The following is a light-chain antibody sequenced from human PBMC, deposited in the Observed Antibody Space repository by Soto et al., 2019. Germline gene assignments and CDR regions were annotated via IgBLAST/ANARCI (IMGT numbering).Light chain of an antibody. CDR2: GAS. Sequence: EIVMTQSPDTLSVSPGERATFSCRASQSVSNNLAWYHQKPGQAPRLLIFGASTRATGIPARFSGSGSGTEFTLTISSLQSEDFAVYYCQQYNDWWTFGQGTKVEIK. CDR3: QQYNDWWT. J-gene: IGKJ1*01. V-gene: IGKV3-15*01. CDR1: QSVSNN.